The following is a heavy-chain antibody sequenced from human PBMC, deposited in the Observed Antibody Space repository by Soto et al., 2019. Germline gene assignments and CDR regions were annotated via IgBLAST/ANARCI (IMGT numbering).Heavy chain of an antibody. CDR3: TRDFQGPLDYGMDV. CDR1: GFTFSSYW. CDR2: VKYDGSQT. Sequence: PGGALRLSCADYGFTFSSYWMSWVRQAPGQGLEWVANVKYDGSQTYYVGSVKGRFTISRDNAKNSLYLQMNSLRAEDTAVYYCTRDFQGPLDYGMDVWGQGTTVTVSS. V-gene: IGHV3-7*01. D-gene: IGHD1-1*01. J-gene: IGHJ6*02.